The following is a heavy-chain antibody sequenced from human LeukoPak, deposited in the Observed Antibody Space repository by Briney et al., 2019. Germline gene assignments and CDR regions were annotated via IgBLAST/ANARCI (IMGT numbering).Heavy chain of an antibody. V-gene: IGHV4-34*01. CDR2: INHSGST. Sequence: PSETLSLTCAVYGGSFSGYYWSWIRQPPGKGLEWIGEINHSGSTNYNPSLKSRVTISVDTSKNQFSLKLSSVTAADTAVYYCARVVPYDYVWGSYRPNYFDYWGQGTLVTVSS. CDR3: ARVVPYDYVWGSYRPNYFDY. D-gene: IGHD3-16*02. CDR1: GGSFSGYY. J-gene: IGHJ4*02.